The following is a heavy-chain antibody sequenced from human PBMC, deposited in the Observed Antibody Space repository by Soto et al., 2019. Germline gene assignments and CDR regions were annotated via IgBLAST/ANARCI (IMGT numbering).Heavy chain of an antibody. J-gene: IGHJ6*02. CDR1: GYTFTSYY. Sequence: QVQLVQSGAEVKKPGASVKVSCKASGYTFTSYYMHWVRQAPGQGLEWMGIINPSGGSTTYAEKLQGRVTMTRDTSTTTVYMELSSLRSEDTAVYFCARESCTNGVCFSGYYYGMDVWGQGTTVTVSS. V-gene: IGHV1-46*01. CDR2: INPSGGST. CDR3: ARESCTNGVCFSGYYYGMDV. D-gene: IGHD2-8*01.